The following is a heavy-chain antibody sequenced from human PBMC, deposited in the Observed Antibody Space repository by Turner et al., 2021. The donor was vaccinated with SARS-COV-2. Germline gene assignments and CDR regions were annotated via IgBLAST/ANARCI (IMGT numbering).Heavy chain of an antibody. Sequence: EVQLVASGGGLVQPGGSLRPSCAASGFPFIIYWMSWVRQTPWKVLEWVSNIKQYGSEKYYVDSVKGRFTISRDNAKNSLYLQMNSLRAEDTAVYYCARLAGSSWHFDYWGQGTLVTVSS. D-gene: IGHD6-13*01. J-gene: IGHJ4*02. CDR2: IKQYGSEK. V-gene: IGHV3-7*01. CDR1: GFPFIIYW. CDR3: ARLAGSSWHFDY.